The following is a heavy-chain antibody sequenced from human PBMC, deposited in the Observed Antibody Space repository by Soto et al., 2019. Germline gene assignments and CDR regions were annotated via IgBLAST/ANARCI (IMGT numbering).Heavy chain of an antibody. CDR2: INLNSGSI. J-gene: IGHJ1*01. CDR1: GFTFDDYA. Sequence: GGSLRLSCAASGFTFDDYAMHWVRQVPGKGLEWVSGINLNSGSIGYGDSVKGRFAISRDNSKNSLHLQMNSLSAEATALSYCVKDESINWYSGHFRHWGQGTLVTVSS. V-gene: IGHV3-9*01. CDR3: VKDESINWYSGHFRH. D-gene: IGHD6-13*01.